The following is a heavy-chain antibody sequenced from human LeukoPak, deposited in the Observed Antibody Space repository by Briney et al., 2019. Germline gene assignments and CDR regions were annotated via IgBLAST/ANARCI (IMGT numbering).Heavy chain of an antibody. J-gene: IGHJ3*02. CDR1: GGSISSGGYY. Sequence: PSQTLSLTCTVSGGSISSGGYYWSWIRQHPGKGLEWIGYIYYSGSTYYNPSLKSRVTISVDTSKNQFSLKLSSVTAADTAVYYCATTRVRMIVVNAFDIWGQGTMVTVSS. CDR2: IYYSGST. V-gene: IGHV4-31*03. D-gene: IGHD3-22*01. CDR3: ATTRVRMIVVNAFDI.